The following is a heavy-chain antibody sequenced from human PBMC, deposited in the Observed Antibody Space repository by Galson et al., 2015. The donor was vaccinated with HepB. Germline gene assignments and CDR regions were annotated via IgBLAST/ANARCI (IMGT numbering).Heavy chain of an antibody. V-gene: IGHV4-59*01. D-gene: IGHD3-22*01. Sequence: TLSLTCTVSGGSISSYYWSWIRQPPGKGLEWIGYIYYSGSTNYNPSLKSRVTISVDTSKNQFSLKLSSVTAADTAVYYCARDLRDSSGYYGGVWFDPWGQGTLVTVSS. J-gene: IGHJ5*02. CDR3: ARDLRDSSGYYGGVWFDP. CDR1: GGSISSYY. CDR2: IYYSGST.